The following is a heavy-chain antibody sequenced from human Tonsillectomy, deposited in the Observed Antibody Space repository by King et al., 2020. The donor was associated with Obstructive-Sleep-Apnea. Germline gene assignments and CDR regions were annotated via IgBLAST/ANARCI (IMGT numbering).Heavy chain of an antibody. CDR1: GYSFSDYW. J-gene: IGHJ4*02. Sequence: QLVQSGAEVKKPGEFLRLSCKASGYSFSDYWISWVRHLPGKGLEWMGRSDPSDAKSNDSPSLEGHVNFSVEKSINTADVQWSSLKASDTGIYYCARGGRATFSSSSCFDYWGQGTLVTVSS. D-gene: IGHD6-6*01. CDR3: ARGGRATFSSSSCFDY. CDR2: SDPSDAKS. V-gene: IGHV5-10-1*01.